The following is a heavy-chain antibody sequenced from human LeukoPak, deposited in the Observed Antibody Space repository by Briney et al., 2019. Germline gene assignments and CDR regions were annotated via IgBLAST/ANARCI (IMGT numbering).Heavy chain of an antibody. CDR1: GFTFSSYA. Sequence: GGSLSLSCAASGFTFSSYAMHWVRQAPGKGLEWVAVISYDGSNKYYADSVKGRFTISRDNSKNTLYLQMNSLRAEDTAVYYCARESSYGDYFWFDPWGQGTLVTVSS. CDR2: ISYDGSNK. J-gene: IGHJ5*02. D-gene: IGHD4-17*01. CDR3: ARESSYGDYFWFDP. V-gene: IGHV3-30-3*01.